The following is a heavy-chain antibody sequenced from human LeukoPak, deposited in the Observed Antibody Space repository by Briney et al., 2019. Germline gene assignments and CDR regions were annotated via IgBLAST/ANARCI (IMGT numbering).Heavy chain of an antibody. D-gene: IGHD3-10*01. V-gene: IGHV1-18*01. J-gene: IGHJ6*02. CDR2: ISGYSGNT. CDR3: ARDFGGDNYFYHGMDV. CDR1: GYSFTSYG. Sequence: ASVKVSCKPSGYSFTSYGITWVRQAPGQGLEWMGWISGYSGNTVYTQKFQGRVTLTTDTSTSTAYMELRSLSSDDTAVYFCARDFGGDNYFYHGMDVWGQGTTVTVSS.